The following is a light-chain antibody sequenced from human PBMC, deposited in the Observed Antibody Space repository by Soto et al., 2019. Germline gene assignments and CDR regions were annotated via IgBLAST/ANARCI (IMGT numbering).Light chain of an antibody. CDR2: DAS. CDR1: QSVSSSY. Sequence: IVLTQPKGTLSLSPVDRAKLSCSASQSVSSSYLAWYQQKPGQAPRLLIYDASNRATGFSARFSGSGSGTDFTLTISRLEPEDFAVYYCQQRNNWRDTFGQGTDWRL. J-gene: IGKJ5*01. V-gene: IGKV3D-20*02. CDR3: QQRNNWRDT.